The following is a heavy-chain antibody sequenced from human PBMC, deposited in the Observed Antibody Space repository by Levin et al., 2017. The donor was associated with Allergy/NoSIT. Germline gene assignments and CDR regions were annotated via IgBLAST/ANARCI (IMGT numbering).Heavy chain of an antibody. V-gene: IGHV3-23*01. J-gene: IGHJ4*02. CDR1: GFTFSSSA. CDR3: AKDRERYCSGGSCGFDY. CDR2: ISGSGGST. D-gene: IGHD2-15*01. Sequence: LSLTCAASGFTFSSSAMSWVRQAPGKGLEWVSAISGSGGSTYYADSVKGRFTISRDNSKNTLYLQMNSLRAEDTAVYYCAKDRERYCSGGSCGFDYWGQGTLVTVSS.